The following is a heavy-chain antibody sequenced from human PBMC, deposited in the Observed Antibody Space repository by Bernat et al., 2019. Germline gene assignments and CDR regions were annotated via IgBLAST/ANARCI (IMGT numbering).Heavy chain of an antibody. J-gene: IGHJ4*02. Sequence: EVQLLESGGGLVQPGGSLRLSCAASGFTFSSYVMSWVRQAPGKGREWVSAISTSGSSTYYAASVKGRFTISRDNSKNALYLQVNSLGAEDTAVYYCAKEVGVVQGIIPLDYWGQGTLVTVSS. V-gene: IGHV3-23*01. D-gene: IGHD3-10*01. CDR2: ISTSGSST. CDR3: AKEVGVVQGIIPLDY. CDR1: GFTFSSYV.